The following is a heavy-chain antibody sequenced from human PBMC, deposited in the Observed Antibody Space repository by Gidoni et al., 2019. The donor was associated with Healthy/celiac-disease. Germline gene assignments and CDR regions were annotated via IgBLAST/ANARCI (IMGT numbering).Heavy chain of an antibody. J-gene: IGHJ4*02. CDR1: GFTFSSYG. Sequence: QVQLVESGGGVVQPGRSLRLSCAASGFTFSSYGMHWVRQAPGKGLEWVAVISYDGSNKDYADSVKGRFTISRDNSKNTLYLQMNSLRAEDTAVYYCAKERYSSSWYPYYFDYWGQGTLVTVSS. CDR2: ISYDGSNK. V-gene: IGHV3-30*18. D-gene: IGHD6-13*01. CDR3: AKERYSSSWYPYYFDY.